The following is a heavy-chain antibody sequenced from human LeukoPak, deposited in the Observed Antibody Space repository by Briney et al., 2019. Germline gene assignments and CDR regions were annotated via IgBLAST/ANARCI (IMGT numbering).Heavy chain of an antibody. CDR2: IYYSGST. V-gene: IGHV4-59*01. CDR1: GGSISSYY. Sequence: SETLSLTCTVSGGSISSYYWSWIRQPPGKGLEWIGYIYYSGSTNYNPSLKSRVTISVDTSKNQFSLKLSSVTAADTAVYYCARDESLYDAFDIWGQGTTVTVSS. CDR3: ARDESLYDAFDI. J-gene: IGHJ3*02.